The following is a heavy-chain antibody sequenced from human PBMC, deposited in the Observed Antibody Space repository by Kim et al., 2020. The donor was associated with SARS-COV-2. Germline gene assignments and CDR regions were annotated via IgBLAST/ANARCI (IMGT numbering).Heavy chain of an antibody. CDR2: ISGSGGST. CDR3: AKAKEMATIAGREYFDY. D-gene: IGHD5-12*01. J-gene: IGHJ4*02. V-gene: IGHV3-23*01. CDR1: GFTFSSYA. Sequence: GGSLRLSCAASGFTFSSYAMSWVRQAPGKGLEWVSAISGSGGSTYYADSVKGRFTISRDNSKNTLYLQMNSLRAEDTAVYYCAKAKEMATIAGREYFDYWGQGTLVTVSS.